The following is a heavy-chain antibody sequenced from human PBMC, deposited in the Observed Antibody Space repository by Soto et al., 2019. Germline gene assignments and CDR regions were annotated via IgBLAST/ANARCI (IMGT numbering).Heavy chain of an antibody. CDR1: GLTVSQNY. J-gene: IGHJ6*02. Sequence: VQLVESGGGLIQPGASLRLSCVASGLTVSQNYMAWVRQAPEMGPQWVSVLYAEGSTYYTESVKGRFTISRDPSKNTLFLQMDGLRAEDTAVYYCVRPRPSGENYGMDVWGQGTTVTVSS. V-gene: IGHV3-53*01. CDR3: VRPRPSGENYGMDV. D-gene: IGHD1-26*01. CDR2: LYAEGST.